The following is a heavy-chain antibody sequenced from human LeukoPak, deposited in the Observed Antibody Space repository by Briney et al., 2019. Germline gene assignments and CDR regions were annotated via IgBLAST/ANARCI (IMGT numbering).Heavy chain of an antibody. D-gene: IGHD3-10*01. Sequence: GGSLRLSCAASGFTFSSYGIHWVRQAPGKGLEWVAFIRFDGSNKYYADSVKGRFTISRDNSKNTLYLQMNSLRAEDTAVYYCARLGWFGELFSHYYYMDVWGKGTTVTISS. CDR3: ARLGWFGELFSHYYYMDV. CDR2: IRFDGSNK. CDR1: GFTFSSYG. V-gene: IGHV3-30*02. J-gene: IGHJ6*03.